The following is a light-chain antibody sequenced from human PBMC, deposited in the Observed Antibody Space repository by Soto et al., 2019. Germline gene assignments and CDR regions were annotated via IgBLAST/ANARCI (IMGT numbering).Light chain of an antibody. CDR1: SSNIGAGYD. CDR3: QSYDSSLSGHVV. J-gene: IGLJ2*01. CDR2: GNS. Sequence: QAVVTQPPSVSGAPGQRVTISCTGSSSNIGAGYDVHWYQQLPGTAPKLLIYGNSNRPSGVPDRFSGSKSGTSASLAITGLQAEDEADYYCQSYDSSLSGHVVFGGGTK. V-gene: IGLV1-40*01.